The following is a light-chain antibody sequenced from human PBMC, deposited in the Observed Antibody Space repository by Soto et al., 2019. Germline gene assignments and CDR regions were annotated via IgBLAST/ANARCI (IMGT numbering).Light chain of an antibody. CDR2: GAS. Sequence: EIVMTQSPATLSVSPGERATLSCRASQIVSSNLAGYQQKPGQAPRLIIYGASTRATGIPARFSGSGSGTEFTLIIRSLQSEDFAVYYCQQYNNWPLTFGQGTKVEIQ. CDR3: QQYNNWPLT. CDR1: QIVSSN. V-gene: IGKV3-15*01. J-gene: IGKJ1*01.